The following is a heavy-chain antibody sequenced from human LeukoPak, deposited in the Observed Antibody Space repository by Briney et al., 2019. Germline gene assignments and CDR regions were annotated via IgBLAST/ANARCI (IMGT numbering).Heavy chain of an antibody. D-gene: IGHD6-19*01. J-gene: IGHJ5*02. CDR1: GFTFSSYA. CDR3: AKTGTPYSSGWGNWFDP. CDR2: ISGSGGST. Sequence: GGSLRLSCVASGFTFSSYAMSWVRQAPGKGLEWVSAISGSGGSTYYADSVKGRFTISRDNSKNTLYLQMNSLRAEDTAVYYCAKTGTPYSSGWGNWFDPWGQGTLVTVSS. V-gene: IGHV3-23*01.